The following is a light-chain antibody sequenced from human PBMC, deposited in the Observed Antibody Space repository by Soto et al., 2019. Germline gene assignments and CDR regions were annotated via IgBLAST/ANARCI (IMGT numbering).Light chain of an antibody. J-gene: IGKJ1*01. Sequence: EIVLTQSPGTLSLSPGERATLSCRASQSFRSSYLAWYQQKPGQAPRLLIYGASTRATGIPARFSGSGSGTEFTLTISSLQSEDFAVYYCHQYNNWPPWTFGQGTKVDIK. CDR1: QSFRSSY. CDR3: HQYNNWPPWT. CDR2: GAS. V-gene: IGKV3-15*01.